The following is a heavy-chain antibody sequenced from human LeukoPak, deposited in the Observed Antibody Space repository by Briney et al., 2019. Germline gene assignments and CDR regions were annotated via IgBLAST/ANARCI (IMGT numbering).Heavy chain of an antibody. CDR3: ARQYTIFGVVSLFDY. D-gene: IGHD3-3*01. CDR2: IKQDGSEK. Sequence: GGSLRLSCAASGFTFSSYWMSWVRQAPGKGLEWVANIKQDGSEKYYVDSVKGRFTISRDNAKNSLYLQMNSLRAEDTAVYYCARQYTIFGVVSLFDYWGQGTLVTVSS. CDR1: GFTFSSYW. J-gene: IGHJ4*02. V-gene: IGHV3-7*01.